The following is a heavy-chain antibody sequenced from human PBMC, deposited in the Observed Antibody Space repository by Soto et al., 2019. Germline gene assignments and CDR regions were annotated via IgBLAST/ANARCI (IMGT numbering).Heavy chain of an antibody. CDR2: ISSSSSTI. CDR1: GFTFSSYS. V-gene: IGHV3-48*01. D-gene: IGHD6-13*01. CDR3: TTDLGQPPTYSSSGIKTNLGAFDI. J-gene: IGHJ3*02. Sequence: PGGSLRLSCAASGFTFSSYSMNWVRQAPGKGLEWVSYISSSSSTIYYAAPVKGRFTISRDDSKNTLYLQMNSLKTEDTAVYYCTTDLGQPPTYSSSGIKTNLGAFDIWGQGTMVTVSS.